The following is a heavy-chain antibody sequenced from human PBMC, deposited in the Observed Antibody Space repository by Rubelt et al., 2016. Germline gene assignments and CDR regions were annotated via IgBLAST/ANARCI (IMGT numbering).Heavy chain of an antibody. CDR2: INHSGSN. CDR1: GGSFSGYY. V-gene: IGHV4-34*01. CDR3: ARGHWFDP. J-gene: IGHJ5*02. Sequence: QVQLQQWGAGLLKPSETLSLTCAVYGGSFSGYYWSWIRQPPGKGLEWIGGINHSGSNNYNPSLKSRVTLSVDTSKNHVALKLSVVTAADTAVYYCARGHWFDPWGQGTLVTVSS.